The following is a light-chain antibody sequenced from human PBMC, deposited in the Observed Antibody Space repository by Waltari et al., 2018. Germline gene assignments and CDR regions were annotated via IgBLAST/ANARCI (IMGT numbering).Light chain of an antibody. Sequence: DIQMTQSPSSLSASVGDRVTVTCRTSQSVSSDLNWYQQKPGKAPKLLIYSVSILQSGVPSRFSGGGSETEFTLTISSLQPEDFATYYCQQGYKTPFTFGQGTKLDIK. J-gene: IGKJ2*01. V-gene: IGKV1-39*01. CDR1: QSVSSD. CDR2: SVS. CDR3: QQGYKTPFT.